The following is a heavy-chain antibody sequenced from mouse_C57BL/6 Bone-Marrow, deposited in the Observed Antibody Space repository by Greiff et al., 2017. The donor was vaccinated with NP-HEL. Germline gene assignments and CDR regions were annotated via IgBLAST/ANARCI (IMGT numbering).Heavy chain of an antibody. CDR1: GFPITSGYY. CDR3: AGDYYGSSYVRFAY. J-gene: IGHJ3*01. CDR2: ITHSGET. V-gene: IGHV12-3*01. Sequence: QVQLQQSGPGLVKPSQSLFLTCSITGFPITSGYYWIWIRQSPGKPLEWMGYITHSGETFYNPSLQSPISITRETSKNQFFLQLNSVTTEDTAMYYCAGDYYGSSYVRFAYWGQGTLVTVSA. D-gene: IGHD1-1*01.